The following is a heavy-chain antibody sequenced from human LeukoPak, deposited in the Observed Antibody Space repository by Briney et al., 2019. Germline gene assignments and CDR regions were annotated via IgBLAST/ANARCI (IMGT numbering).Heavy chain of an antibody. Sequence: GGSLRLSCAASGFTFSNYGMHWVRQAPGKGLEWVALISYDGNNEYYGDSVRGRFTISRDNSRSTLHLQMNSLRAEDTAVYYCAKESGNYDSRGYYYAWFDPWGQGTLATVSS. J-gene: IGHJ5*02. CDR1: GFTFSNYG. CDR2: ISYDGNNE. V-gene: IGHV3-30*18. CDR3: AKESGNYDSRGYYYAWFDP. D-gene: IGHD3-22*01.